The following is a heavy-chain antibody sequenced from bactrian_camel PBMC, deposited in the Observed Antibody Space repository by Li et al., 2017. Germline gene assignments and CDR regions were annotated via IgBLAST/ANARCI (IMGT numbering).Heavy chain of an antibody. D-gene: IGHD4*01. CDR3: VSDQMQSYSDYARNTSPYLIFAY. Sequence: VQLVESGGGSVQTGGSLGLSCAASEFIHVSECMAWFRQAPGKERGGVASLFTGGITYYSDSVKGRFTISQGNATNTVDLQMNSLKPEDTAVYYCVSDQMQSYSDYARNTSPYLIFAYWGQGTQVTVS. CDR1: EFIHVSEC. CDR2: LFTGGIT. V-gene: IGHV3S53*01. J-gene: IGHJ6*01.